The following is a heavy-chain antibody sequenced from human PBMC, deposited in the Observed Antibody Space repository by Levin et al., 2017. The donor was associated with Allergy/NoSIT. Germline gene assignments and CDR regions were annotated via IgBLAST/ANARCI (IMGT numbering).Heavy chain of an antibody. D-gene: IGHD6-13*01. CDR2: IDRGGDT. CDR1: GFAVGTY. V-gene: IGHV3-53*01. CDR3: AGDGASSNWFVT. Sequence: HSGGSLRLSCAASGFAVGTYMTWVRQAPGKGLACVSVIDRGGDTYYADSVKGRFTISRDSSKNILYLQMNSLRDEDTAVYYCAGDGASSNWFVTWGQGTLVIVSS. J-gene: IGHJ5*02.